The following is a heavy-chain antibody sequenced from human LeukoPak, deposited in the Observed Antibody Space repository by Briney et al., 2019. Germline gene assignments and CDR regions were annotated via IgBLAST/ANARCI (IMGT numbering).Heavy chain of an antibody. CDR3: ARDTPGERAFDI. J-gene: IGHJ3*02. D-gene: IGHD1-26*01. V-gene: IGHV3-74*01. CDR1: GFTFSNYW. CDR2: IHSDKEIT. Sequence: GGSLRLSCAASGFTFSNYWMHWVRQAPGKGLVWVSRIHSDKEITSYADSVKGRFTISRDNAKNSLYLQMNSLRAEDTAVYYCARDTPGERAFDIWGQGTMVTVSS.